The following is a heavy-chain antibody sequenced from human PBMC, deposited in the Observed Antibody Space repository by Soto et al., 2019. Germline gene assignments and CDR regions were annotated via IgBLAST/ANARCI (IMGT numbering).Heavy chain of an antibody. CDR3: AKEVVAAAYVENSPFDL. J-gene: IGHJ4*02. CDR1: GFTFSSYA. Sequence: EVQLLESGGDLVQHGGSLTLSCAASGFTFSSYAMGWVRQAPGTGLEWVSVIDGSGGDISLADSVKGRFTISRDNSKKTWFLPMSRLRAEDTGRYYCAKEVVAAAYVENSPFDLCGQGTQVTVSS. V-gene: IGHV3-23*01. D-gene: IGHD5-12*01. CDR2: IDGSGGDI.